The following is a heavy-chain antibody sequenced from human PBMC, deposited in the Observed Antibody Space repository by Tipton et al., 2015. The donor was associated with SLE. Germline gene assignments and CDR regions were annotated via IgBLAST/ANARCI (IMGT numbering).Heavy chain of an antibody. Sequence: TLSLTCTVSGGSISSFYWSWIRQPPGKGLEWIGYMYYSGSTNYNPSLKSRVTIFVDTSKNQISLKLSSVTAADTAVYYCAQAHLWGSYRYASDIWGQGTMVTVSS. CDR1: GGSISSFY. J-gene: IGHJ3*02. CDR2: MYYSGST. V-gene: IGHV4-59*12. D-gene: IGHD3-16*02. CDR3: AQAHLWGSYRYASDI.